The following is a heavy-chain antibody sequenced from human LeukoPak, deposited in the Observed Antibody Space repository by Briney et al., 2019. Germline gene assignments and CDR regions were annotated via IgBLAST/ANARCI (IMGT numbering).Heavy chain of an antibody. CDR1: GFTFSTYA. CDR3: AKDFVVVPARYFDR. CDR2: ISGSGGST. V-gene: IGHV3-23*01. D-gene: IGHD2-2*01. Sequence: GGSLRLSCAASGFTFSTYAMNWVRHAPGKGMERVSVISGSGGSTYYSNSVKGRFTISRDNSKNTLYLQMNSLRAEDTAVYYCAKDFVVVPARYFDRWGQGTLVTVSS. J-gene: IGHJ4*02.